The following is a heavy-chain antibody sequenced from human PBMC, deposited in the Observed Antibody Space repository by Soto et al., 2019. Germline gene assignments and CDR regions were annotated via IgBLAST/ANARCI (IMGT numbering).Heavy chain of an antibody. CDR2: ITAFNGNT. J-gene: IGHJ4*02. CDR3: ARISQSDFWSGYYFFFDY. D-gene: IGHD3-3*01. CDR1: GYTFTDYG. V-gene: IGHV1-18*01. Sequence: QVHLVQSGAEVEKPGASVKVSCKASGYTFTDYGISWVRQAPGQGLQWMGWITAFNGNTKYAQQFQGSVTMTTDTTMSTAYMELRSLESDDTAVYYCARISQSDFWSGYYFFFDYWGQGTLVTVSS.